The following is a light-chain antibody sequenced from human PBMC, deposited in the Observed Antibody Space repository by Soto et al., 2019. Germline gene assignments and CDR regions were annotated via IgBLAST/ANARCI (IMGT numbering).Light chain of an antibody. J-gene: IGLJ2*01. CDR3: CSYTGSLTLL. CDR1: SSDVGGYDY. CDR2: EVS. V-gene: IGLV2-14*01. Sequence: QSALTQPASVSGSPGQSITISCTGSSSDVGGYDYVSWYQQHPGKAPKLMIYEVSNRPSGVSNRFSGSNSGNTASLTISGLQAEDEADYYCCSYTGSLTLLFGGGTKLTVL.